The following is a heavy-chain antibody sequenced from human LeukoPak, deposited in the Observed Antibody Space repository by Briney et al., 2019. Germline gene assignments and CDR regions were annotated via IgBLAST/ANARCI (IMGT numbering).Heavy chain of an antibody. Sequence: GGSLRLSCAASGFTFTTYWMSWVRQAPGKGLEWVANIKQDGTEKYYVDSVKGRFTISRDNAKNSLYLQMNSLRAEDTAVYYCARGRSEVRGVINYYYYYMDVWGKGTTVTVSS. D-gene: IGHD3-10*01. J-gene: IGHJ6*03. CDR3: ARGRSEVRGVINYYYYYMDV. V-gene: IGHV3-7*01. CDR2: IKQDGTEK. CDR1: GFTFTTYW.